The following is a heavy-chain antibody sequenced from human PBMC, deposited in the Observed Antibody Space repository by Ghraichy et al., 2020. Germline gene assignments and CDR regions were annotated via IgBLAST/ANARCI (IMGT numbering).Heavy chain of an antibody. D-gene: IGHD3-10*01. Sequence: GGSLRLSCAISGFNFSIYTMTWLRSAPRKGLQWVSWISGDGASIYYADSVRGRFTISRDNAKNTVFLQMDSLTVDDTAMYYCVRDDGSGSFYYWGQGTQGSVSS. CDR1: GFNFSIYT. J-gene: IGHJ4*01. V-gene: IGHV3-21*01. CDR2: ISGDGASI. CDR3: VRDDGSGSFYY.